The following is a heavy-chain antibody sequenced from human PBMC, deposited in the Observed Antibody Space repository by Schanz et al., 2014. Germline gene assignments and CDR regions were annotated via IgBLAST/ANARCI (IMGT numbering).Heavy chain of an antibody. J-gene: IGHJ3*02. Sequence: QVQLVQSGAEVKKPGSSMKVSCKASGGTFNSYTINWVRQAPGQGLEWMGRIIPILGIPNYAQKFQGRVTFTADKSTGTAYMELSSLRYEDTALYYCARGTMPGTFDIWGQGTMVTVSS. D-gene: IGHD2-2*01. CDR1: GGTFNSYT. V-gene: IGHV1-69*02. CDR3: ARGTMPGTFDI. CDR2: IIPILGIP.